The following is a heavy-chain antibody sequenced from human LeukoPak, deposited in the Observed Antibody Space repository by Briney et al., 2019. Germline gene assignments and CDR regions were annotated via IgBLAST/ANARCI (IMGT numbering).Heavy chain of an antibody. D-gene: IGHD3-3*01. V-gene: IGHV4-34*01. CDR3: ARSKDFWSGYYLDY. CDR2: INHSGST. J-gene: IGHJ4*02. Sequence: SETLSLTCAVYGGSFSGYYWSWIRQPPGKGLEWIGEINHSGSTNYNPSLKSRVTISVDTSKNQFSLKLSSVTAADTAVYYCARSKDFWSGYYLDYWGQGTLVTVSS. CDR1: GGSFSGYY.